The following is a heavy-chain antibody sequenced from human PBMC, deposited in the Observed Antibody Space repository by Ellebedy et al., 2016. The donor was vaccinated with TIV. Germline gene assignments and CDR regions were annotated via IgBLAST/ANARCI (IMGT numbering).Heavy chain of an antibody. D-gene: IGHD6-13*01. CDR1: GFSFSSYW. Sequence: PGGSLRLSCAASGFSFSSYWMHWVRQIPGKGPVWVSRIDSEGRSVTYADAVKGRFTISRDNAKNTLYLQMDSLGAEDTALYYCARDGWAAGPDIDSWGQGTLVTVSS. CDR2: IDSEGRSV. J-gene: IGHJ4*02. V-gene: IGHV3-74*03. CDR3: ARDGWAAGPDIDS.